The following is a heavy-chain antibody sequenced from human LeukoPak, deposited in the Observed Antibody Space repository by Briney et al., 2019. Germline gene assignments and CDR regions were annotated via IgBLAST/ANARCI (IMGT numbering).Heavy chain of an antibody. Sequence: GASVKVSCKASGYTXTDYHMHWVRQAPGQGLEWMGWINPNSGGTGYAQKFQGRVTMTRDTSISTAYMELSRLRSDDTAVYYCARDYASGWSLIWGLGILVTVSS. V-gene: IGHV1-2*02. D-gene: IGHD6-19*01. CDR3: ARDYASGWSLI. J-gene: IGHJ4*02. CDR1: GYTXTDYH. CDR2: INPNSGGT.